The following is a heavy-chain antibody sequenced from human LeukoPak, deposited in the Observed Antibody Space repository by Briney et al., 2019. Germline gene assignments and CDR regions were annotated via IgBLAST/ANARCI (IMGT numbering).Heavy chain of an antibody. Sequence: GGSLGLSCAASGFTFSSYSMNWVRQAPGKGLEWVSSISSSSSYIYYADSVKGRFTISRDNAKNSLYLQMNSLRAEDTAVYYCASLGPYGSGSYSFDYWGQGTLVTVSS. CDR3: ASLGPYGSGSYSFDY. CDR2: ISSSSSYI. CDR1: GFTFSSYS. D-gene: IGHD3-10*01. J-gene: IGHJ4*02. V-gene: IGHV3-21*01.